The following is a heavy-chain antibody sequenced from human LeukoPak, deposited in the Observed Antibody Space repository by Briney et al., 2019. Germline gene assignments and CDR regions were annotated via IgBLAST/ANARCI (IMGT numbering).Heavy chain of an antibody. CDR2: IKSKTEGGTT. D-gene: IGHD1-26*01. J-gene: IGHJ4*02. Sequence: GGSLRLSCTASGFTFNNAWMSWVRQAPGKGLEWVGRIKSKTEGGTTDYAAPVKGRFTISRDDSKNTLYLQMNSLKTEDTAVYYCTRFSGSYYSFDYWGQGTLVTVSS. V-gene: IGHV3-15*01. CDR1: GFTFNNAW. CDR3: TRFSGSYYSFDY.